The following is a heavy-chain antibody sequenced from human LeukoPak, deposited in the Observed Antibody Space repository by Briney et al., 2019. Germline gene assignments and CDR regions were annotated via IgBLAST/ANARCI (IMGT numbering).Heavy chain of an antibody. CDR1: GFTFSSYS. CDR3: ARDLMSSGWYSRLYYYYYMDA. CDR2: ISSSSSYI. V-gene: IGHV3-21*01. J-gene: IGHJ6*03. Sequence: GGSLRLSCAASGFTFSSYSMNWVRQAPGKGLEWVSSISSSSSYIYYADSVKGRFTISRDNAKNSLYLQMNSLRAEDTAVYYCARDLMSSGWYSRLYYYYYMDAWGKGTTVTVSS. D-gene: IGHD6-19*01.